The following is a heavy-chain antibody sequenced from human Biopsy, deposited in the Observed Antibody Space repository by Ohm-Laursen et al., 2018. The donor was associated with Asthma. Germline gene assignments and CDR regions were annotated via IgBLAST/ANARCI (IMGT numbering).Heavy chain of an antibody. V-gene: IGHV1-24*01. Sequence: ASVKASCKVSGYSLTDLSMHWVQQAPGQGLEWMGGHDHEEGGTVNARRFQGRVTMTEDTSTDTAYMELSSLSSDDTAVYYCASDFPKDYVRYNFQFWGQGTLVTVSS. CDR3: ASDFPKDYVRYNFQF. CDR1: GYSLTDLS. D-gene: IGHD4-17*01. J-gene: IGHJ4*02. CDR2: HDHEEGGT.